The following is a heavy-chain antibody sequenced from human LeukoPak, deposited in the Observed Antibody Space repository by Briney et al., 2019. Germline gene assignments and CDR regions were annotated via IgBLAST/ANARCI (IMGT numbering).Heavy chain of an antibody. D-gene: IGHD6-13*01. CDR3: ANVPLRSSWSGPGDY. J-gene: IGHJ4*02. V-gene: IGHV3-33*06. CDR1: GFTFSSYG. CDR2: IWYDGSNK. Sequence: WGSLRLSCAASGFTFSSYGMHWVRQAPGIHLQWEAVIWYDGSNKYYADSMKGRFTISIDNSKNTLSLQPHSLRAEPTAVYYSANVPLRSSWSGPGDYWGQGTLVTVSS.